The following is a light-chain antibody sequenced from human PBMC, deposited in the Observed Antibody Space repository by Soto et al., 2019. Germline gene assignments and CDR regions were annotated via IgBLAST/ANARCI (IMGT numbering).Light chain of an antibody. CDR1: QSIGSW. Sequence: DIQMTQSPSILSASVGDRVTITCRASQSIGSWLAWYQHKPGKAPKLLIYKASSLESGVPLRFSGSGYGTEFTLTIRSLQPDDFATYCCQHYGGMWTFGQGTKVDIK. J-gene: IGKJ1*01. V-gene: IGKV1-5*03. CDR2: KAS. CDR3: QHYGGMWT.